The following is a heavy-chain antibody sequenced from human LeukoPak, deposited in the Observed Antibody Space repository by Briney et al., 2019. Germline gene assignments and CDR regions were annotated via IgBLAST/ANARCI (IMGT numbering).Heavy chain of an antibody. CDR2: ISSSSSTI. D-gene: IGHD5-24*01. CDR1: GFTFSSYS. Sequence: PGGSLRLSCAASGFTFSSYSMNWVRQAPGKGLEWVSYISSSSSTIYYADSVKGRFTISRDNAKNSLYLQMNSLRAEDTAVYYCARGGRDGYWWGQGTLVTVSS. J-gene: IGHJ4*02. CDR3: ARGGRDGYW. V-gene: IGHV3-48*04.